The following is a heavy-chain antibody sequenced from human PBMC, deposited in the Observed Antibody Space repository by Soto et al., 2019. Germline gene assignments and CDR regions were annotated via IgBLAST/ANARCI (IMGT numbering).Heavy chain of an antibody. CDR2: ISYDGSNK. CDR3: ARADSSGYHYFDY. CDR1: GFTFSSYA. Sequence: PGGSLRLSCAASGFTFSSYAMHWVRQAPGKGLEWVAVISYDGSNKYYADSVKGRFTISRDNSKNTLYLQMNSLRAEDTAVYYCARADSSGYHYFDYWGQGTLVTSP. D-gene: IGHD3-22*01. V-gene: IGHV3-30-3*01. J-gene: IGHJ4*02.